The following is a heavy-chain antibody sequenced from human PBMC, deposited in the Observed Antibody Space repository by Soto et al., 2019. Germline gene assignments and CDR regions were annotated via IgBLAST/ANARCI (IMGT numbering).Heavy chain of an antibody. CDR3: EGRDDPFHV. Sequence: QVQLVESGGGVVQPGTSLRLLWVATGFTFSNYGIHWVRQAPGRGLEWVAVIWHDGSQKYLADSVRGRFSISRDNSKNTVYLQMNSLRVEDTAVYYCEGRDDPFHVWGQGTMVTVSS. J-gene: IGHJ3*01. CDR2: IWHDGSQK. V-gene: IGHV3-33*01. CDR1: GFTFSNYG.